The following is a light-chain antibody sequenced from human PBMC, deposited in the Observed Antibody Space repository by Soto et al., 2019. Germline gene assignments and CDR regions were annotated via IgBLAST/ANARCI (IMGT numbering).Light chain of an antibody. V-gene: IGKV1-6*01. CDR2: GAS. CDR3: LHDYNYPLT. J-gene: IGKJ1*01. CDR1: RGIRTD. Sequence: AIQMTQSPSSLSASVGDGVTITCRASRGIRTDLGWYQQKPGKASQLLISGASSLQSGVSSRFSGRGSGTDFTLTISSLQPEDFATYYCLHDYNYPLTFGQGTKVDIK.